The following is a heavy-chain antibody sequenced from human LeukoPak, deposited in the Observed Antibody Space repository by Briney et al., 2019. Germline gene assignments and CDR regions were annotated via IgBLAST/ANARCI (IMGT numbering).Heavy chain of an antibody. Sequence: GGSLRLSCAASGFTFSSYSMNWVRQAPGKGREWVSSIDYSGGSTYYADSVKGRFTISRDNAKNSLYLQMNSLRAEDTAVYYCARVAGRRSFDPWGQGTLVTVSS. D-gene: IGHD1-26*01. CDR1: GFTFSSYS. J-gene: IGHJ5*02. CDR2: IDYSGGST. CDR3: ARVAGRRSFDP. V-gene: IGHV3-48*01.